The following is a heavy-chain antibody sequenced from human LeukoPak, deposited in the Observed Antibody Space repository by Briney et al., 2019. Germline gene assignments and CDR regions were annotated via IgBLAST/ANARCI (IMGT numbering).Heavy chain of an antibody. CDR3: ARGSQYYYGSASFDP. CDR2: IYYSGST. CDR1: GGSISSYY. Sequence: SETLSLTCTVSGGSISSYYWSWIRQPPGKGLEWIGYIYYSGSTNYNPSLKSRVTMSVDTSKNQFSLKLSSVTAADTAVYYCARGSQYYYGSASFDPWGQGTLVTVSS. J-gene: IGHJ5*02. D-gene: IGHD3-10*01. V-gene: IGHV4-59*01.